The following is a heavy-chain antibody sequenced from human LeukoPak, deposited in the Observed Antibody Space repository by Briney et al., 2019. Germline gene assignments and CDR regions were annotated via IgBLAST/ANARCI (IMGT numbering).Heavy chain of an antibody. CDR2: IYRSGTT. V-gene: IGHV4-61*02. J-gene: IGHJ6*03. D-gene: IGHD6-13*01. CDR3: ARVTGIAAAGTDYYYYYMDV. CDR1: GGSISSGSYY. Sequence: SETLSLTCTVSGGSISSGSYYWNWIRQPAGKGLEWIGRIYRSGTTNYNPSLKSRVTISVDTSKNQFSLKLSSVTAADTAVYYCARVTGIAAAGTDYYYYYMDVWGKGTTVTISS.